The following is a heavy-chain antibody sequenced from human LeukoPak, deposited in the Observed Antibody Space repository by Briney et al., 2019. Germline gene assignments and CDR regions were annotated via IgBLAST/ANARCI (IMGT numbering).Heavy chain of an antibody. CDR1: GFTFSSFT. CDR3: AKLAKYFYGSETYYFFEH. D-gene: IGHD3-10*01. V-gene: IGHV3-21*01. CDR2: ISTSSLYI. Sequence: PGGSLRLSCAASGFTFSSFTMNWVRQAPGKGLEWVSSISTSSLYIYYADSVKGRFTISRDNAKNSLYLLMNSLRVEDTAVYYCAKLAKYFYGSETYYFFEHWGQGTPVTASS. J-gene: IGHJ4*02.